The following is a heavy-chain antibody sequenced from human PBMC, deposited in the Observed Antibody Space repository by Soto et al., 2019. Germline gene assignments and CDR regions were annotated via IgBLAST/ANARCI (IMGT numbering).Heavy chain of an antibody. V-gene: IGHV4-39*01. CDR1: GGSINSSSYF. CDR3: ARHYSSGSRNWFDP. CDR2: IYYSGST. D-gene: IGHD6-19*01. J-gene: IGHJ5*02. Sequence: SETLSLTCSVSGGSINSSSYFWGWVRQPPGKGLEWIGSIYYSGSTYYNPSLRSRVTISVDTSKNQFSLKLSPVTAADTAVFYCARHYSSGSRNWFDPWGQGTLVTVSS.